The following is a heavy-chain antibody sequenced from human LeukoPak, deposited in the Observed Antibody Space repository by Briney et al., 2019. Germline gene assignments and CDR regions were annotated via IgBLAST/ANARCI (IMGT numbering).Heavy chain of an antibody. CDR3: ARARRDILTGYYDD. CDR2: ISSSGRTI. J-gene: IGHJ4*02. Sequence: GGSLRLSCVASGFTFSSYGMDWVRQAPGKGLEWVSYISSSGRTIYYADSVRGRFTNSRDNPRNSLNLQMNSLRAEDTAVYYCARARRDILTGYYDDWGQGTLVIVSS. V-gene: IGHV3-48*03. CDR1: GFTFSSYG. D-gene: IGHD3-9*01.